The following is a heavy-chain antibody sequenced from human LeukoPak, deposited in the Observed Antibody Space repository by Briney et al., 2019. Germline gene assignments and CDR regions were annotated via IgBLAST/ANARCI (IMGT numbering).Heavy chain of an antibody. CDR1: GGSISSSSYY. Sequence: SETLSLTCTVSGGSISSSSYYWGWIRQPPGKGLEWIASIYYTGNTYYNPSLKGRVTISVDTSKNQFSLNLNSVTAADTAMYYCARQQCSGGSCYSRAIWFDPWGQGTLVTVSS. CDR2: IYYTGNT. CDR3: ARQQCSGGSCYSRAIWFDP. J-gene: IGHJ5*02. V-gene: IGHV4-39*01. D-gene: IGHD2-15*01.